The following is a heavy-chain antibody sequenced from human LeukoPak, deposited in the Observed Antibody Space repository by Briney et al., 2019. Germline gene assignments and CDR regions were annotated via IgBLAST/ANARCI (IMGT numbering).Heavy chain of an antibody. Sequence: GGSLKLSCAASGFTFSSYSMNWVRQAPGKGLEWVSSISSSSSYIYYADSVKGRFTISRDSAKNSLYLQMNSLRAEDTAVYYCARRITMARGIYYFDYWGQGTLVTVSS. CDR3: ARRITMARGIYYFDY. V-gene: IGHV3-21*01. J-gene: IGHJ4*02. D-gene: IGHD3-10*01. CDR2: ISSSSSYI. CDR1: GFTFSSYS.